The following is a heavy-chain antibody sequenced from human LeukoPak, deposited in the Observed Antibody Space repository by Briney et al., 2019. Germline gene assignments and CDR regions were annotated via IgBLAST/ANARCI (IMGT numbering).Heavy chain of an antibody. CDR2: ISMSGSTI. D-gene: IGHD5-18*01. CDR1: GFTFSSFE. Sequence: PGGSLRLSCAASGFTFSSFEVNWVRQAPGKGLEWVSYISMSGSTIFYADSVKGRFTSSRDNAKNSLSLQMNSLRVEDTAVYYCTRDRYGDWGQGTLVTVSS. J-gene: IGHJ4*02. V-gene: IGHV3-48*03. CDR3: TRDRYGD.